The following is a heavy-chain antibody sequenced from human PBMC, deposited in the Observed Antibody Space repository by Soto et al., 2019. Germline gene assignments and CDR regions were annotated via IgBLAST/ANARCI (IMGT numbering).Heavy chain of an antibody. V-gene: IGHV3-23*01. Sequence: GGSLRLSCAASGFTFSSYAMSWVRQAPGKGLEWVSAIIGSGGSTYYADSVKGRFTISRDNSKNTLYLQMNSLRAEDTAVYYCAKDDYDSSGYSRRVFDYWGQGTLVTVSS. CDR2: IIGSGGST. D-gene: IGHD3-22*01. CDR3: AKDDYDSSGYSRRVFDY. J-gene: IGHJ4*02. CDR1: GFTFSSYA.